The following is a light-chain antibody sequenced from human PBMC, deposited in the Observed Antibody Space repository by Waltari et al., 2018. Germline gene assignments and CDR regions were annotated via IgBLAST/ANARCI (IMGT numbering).Light chain of an antibody. CDR2: DNN. J-gene: IGLJ2*01. Sequence: QSVLTQPPSVSAAPGQKVPISCSGSSPNLWNKYVAWSQQFPGTAPKLLIYDNNKRPSGIPDRFSGSKSGTSATLGITGLQTGDEADYYCGTWDSSLRGGVFGGGTKLTVL. CDR1: SPNLWNKY. CDR3: GTWDSSLRGGV. V-gene: IGLV1-51*01.